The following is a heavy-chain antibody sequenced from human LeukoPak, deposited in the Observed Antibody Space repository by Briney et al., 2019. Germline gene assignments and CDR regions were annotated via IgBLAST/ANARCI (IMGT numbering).Heavy chain of an antibody. CDR3: ADAIVGAPAHY. J-gene: IGHJ4*02. CDR2: IRASGGST. V-gene: IGHV3-23*01. Sequence: GGSLRLSCAASGFTVSDYSMSWVRQAPGEWLEWVSAIRASGGSTYYAEPVKGRFNIPRDNSRNTLYLQMNSLRAEDTAVYYCADAIVGAPAHYWGQGTLVTVSS. CDR1: GFTVSDYS. D-gene: IGHD1-26*01.